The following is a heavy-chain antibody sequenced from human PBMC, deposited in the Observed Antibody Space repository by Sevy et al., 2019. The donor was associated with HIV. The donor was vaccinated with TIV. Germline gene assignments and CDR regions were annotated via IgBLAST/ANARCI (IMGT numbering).Heavy chain of an antibody. Sequence: GGSLRLSCAASGFTFSSYSMNWVRQAPGKGLEWVSSISSSSSYIYYADSLKGRFTISRDNAKNSLYLQMNSLRAEDTAVYYCARDWGCSGGNCYSERGYFDYWGQGTLVTVSS. J-gene: IGHJ4*02. CDR1: GFTFSSYS. CDR3: ARDWGCSGGNCYSERGYFDY. CDR2: ISSSSSYI. V-gene: IGHV3-21*01. D-gene: IGHD2-15*01.